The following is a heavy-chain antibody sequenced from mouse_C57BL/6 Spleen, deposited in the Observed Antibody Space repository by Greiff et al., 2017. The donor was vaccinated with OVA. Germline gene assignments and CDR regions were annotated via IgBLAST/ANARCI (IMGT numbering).Heavy chain of an antibody. J-gene: IGHJ1*03. V-gene: IGHV1-26*01. D-gene: IGHD2-5*01. CDR1: GYTFTDYY. Sequence: EVQLQQSGPELVKPGASVKISCKASGYTFTDYYMNWVKQSHGKSLEWIGDINPNNGGTSYNQKFKGKATLTVDKSSSTAYMELRGLTSEDSAVYYSARAAYYSNYPYWYFDVWGTGTTVTVSA. CDR3: ARAAYYSNYPYWYFDV. CDR2: INPNNGGT.